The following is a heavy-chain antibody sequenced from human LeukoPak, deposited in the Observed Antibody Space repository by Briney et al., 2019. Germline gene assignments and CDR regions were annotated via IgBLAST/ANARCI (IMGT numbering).Heavy chain of an antibody. J-gene: IGHJ4*02. CDR1: GGTFSSYT. CDR2: IIPILGIA. Sequence: SVKVSCKASGGTFSSYTISWVRQAPGQGLEWMGRIIPILGIANYAQKFQGRVTITADKSTSTAYMELSSLRSEDTAVYYCAREAYYDILTGYPPFDYWGRGTLVTVSS. D-gene: IGHD3-9*01. CDR3: AREAYYDILTGYPPFDY. V-gene: IGHV1-69*04.